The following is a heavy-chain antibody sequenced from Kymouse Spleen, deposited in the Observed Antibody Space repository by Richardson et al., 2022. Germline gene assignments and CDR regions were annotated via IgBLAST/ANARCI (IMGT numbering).Heavy chain of an antibody. D-gene: IGHD3-10*01. CDR2: IYYSGST. Sequence: QLQLQESGPGLVKPSETLSLTCTVSGGSISSSSYYWGWIRQPPGKGLEWIGSIYYSGSTYYNPSLKSRVTISVDTSKNQFSLKLSSVTAADTAVYYCASITMVRGVIYWGQGTLVTVSS. V-gene: IGHV4-39*01. CDR3: ASITMVRGVIY. CDR1: GGSISSSSYY. J-gene: IGHJ4*02.